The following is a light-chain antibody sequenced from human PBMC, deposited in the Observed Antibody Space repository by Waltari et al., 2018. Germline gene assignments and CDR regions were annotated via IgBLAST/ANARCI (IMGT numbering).Light chain of an antibody. CDR3: MQALQTPPA. Sequence: IVMTQSPLSLPVTTGEPAPIFCRSSQCLLNSKGYNNLDWDLQKPGHSPQLLIYSGSNRASGVPDRFSVRGSGTDFTLKISRGEAEDVGVYYCMQALQTPPAFGGGTKVEIK. CDR1: QCLLNSKGYNN. CDR2: SGS. V-gene: IGKV2-28*01. J-gene: IGKJ4*01.